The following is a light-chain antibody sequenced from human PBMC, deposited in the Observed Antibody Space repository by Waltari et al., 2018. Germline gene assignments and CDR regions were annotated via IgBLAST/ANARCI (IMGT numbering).Light chain of an antibody. V-gene: IGLV2-14*03. Sequence: QSALTQPASVSGSPGQPITISCTGTSSDVGGYNYISWYQQHPGKAPKLMIYDVSNRPSGVSDRFSGSKSGNSASLTISGLQAEDEADYYCSSYTNSNTLVFGGGTNLTVL. CDR2: DVS. CDR3: SSYTNSNTLV. CDR1: SSDVGGYNY. J-gene: IGLJ2*01.